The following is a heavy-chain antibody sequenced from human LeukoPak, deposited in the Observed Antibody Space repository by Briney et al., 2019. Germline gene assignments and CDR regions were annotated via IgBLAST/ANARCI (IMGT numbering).Heavy chain of an antibody. J-gene: IGHJ3*02. CDR1: GYTFTGYY. V-gene: IGHV1-2*02. CDR2: INPNSGGT. CDR3: AREGERAAMFPDAFDI. Sequence: ASVKVSCKASGYTFTGYYMHWVRQAPGQGLEWMGWINPNSGGTNYAQKFQGRVTMTRDTSISTAYMELSRLRSDDTAEYYCAREGERAAMFPDAFDIWGQGTRVTVSS. D-gene: IGHD2-2*01.